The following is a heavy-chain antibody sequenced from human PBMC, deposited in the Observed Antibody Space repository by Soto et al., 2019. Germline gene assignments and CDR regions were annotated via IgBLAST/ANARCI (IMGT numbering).Heavy chain of an antibody. D-gene: IGHD3-10*01. CDR2: IRSKPYDGTT. CDR3: AKDLFSMVRGASYYSYGMDV. J-gene: IGHJ6*02. Sequence: NPGGSLRLSCTASGFTFGDYAMSWFRQAPGKGLEWVGFIRSKPYDGTTEYAASAKGRFTISRDDSKSIAYLQMNSLKTEDTAVYYCAKDLFSMVRGASYYSYGMDVWGQGTTVTVSS. CDR1: GFTFGDYA. V-gene: IGHV3-49*05.